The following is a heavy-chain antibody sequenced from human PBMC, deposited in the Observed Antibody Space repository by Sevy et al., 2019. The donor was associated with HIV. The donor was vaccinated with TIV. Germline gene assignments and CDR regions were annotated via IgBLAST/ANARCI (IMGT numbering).Heavy chain of an antibody. J-gene: IGHJ4*02. D-gene: IGHD3-10*01. CDR1: GFTFSSYA. CDR3: AREESYGSNFDY. CDR2: ISYDGSNK. Sequence: GGSLRLSSAASGFTFSSYAMRWVRQAPGKGLEWVAVISYDGSNKYYADSVKGRFTISRDNSKNTLYLQMNSLRAEDTAVYYCAREESYGSNFDYWGQGTLVTVSS. V-gene: IGHV3-30*04.